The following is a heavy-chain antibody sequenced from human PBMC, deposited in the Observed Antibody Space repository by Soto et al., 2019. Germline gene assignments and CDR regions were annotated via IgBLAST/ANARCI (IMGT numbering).Heavy chain of an antibody. D-gene: IGHD1-1*01. V-gene: IGHV5-51*01. Sequence: GESRKISCKGFGYTFTRYWIGWVRQMPGKGLDWMGIIYPGDSDTRYSPSFQGQVTISADKSTSTAYLQWSSLKASDTAMYYCARPQRTAGTDEFDVWGQGTMVTVSS. CDR2: IYPGDSDT. J-gene: IGHJ3*01. CDR3: ARPQRTAGTDEFDV. CDR1: GYTFTRYW.